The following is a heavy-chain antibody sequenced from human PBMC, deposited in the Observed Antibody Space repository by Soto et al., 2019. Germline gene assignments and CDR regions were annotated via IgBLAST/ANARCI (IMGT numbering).Heavy chain of an antibody. J-gene: IGHJ5*02. V-gene: IGHV1-69*13. D-gene: IGHD3-22*01. CDR2: IIPIFGTA. Sequence: SVKVSCKASGGTFSSYAISWVRQAPGQGLEWMGGIIPIFGTANYAQKFQGRVTITADESTSTAYMELSSLRSEDTAVYYCARDYDSSGYTTPRGWFDPWGQGTLVTVSS. CDR3: ARDYDSSGYTTPRGWFDP. CDR1: GGTFSSYA.